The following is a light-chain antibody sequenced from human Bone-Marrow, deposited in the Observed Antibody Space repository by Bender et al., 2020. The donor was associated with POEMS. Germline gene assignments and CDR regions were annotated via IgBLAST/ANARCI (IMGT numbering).Light chain of an antibody. CDR3: ATWDDSLSGWV. CDR2: RNY. J-gene: IGLJ3*02. CDR1: SSNIGNNY. Sequence: QSVLTQPPSASATPGQRVTISCSGGSSNIGNNYVYWYQHLPGTAPRLLIYRNYQRPSGVPDRFSGSKSDTSASLAISGLRSEEEGDYYCATWDDSLSGWVFGGGTKLTVL. V-gene: IGLV1-47*01.